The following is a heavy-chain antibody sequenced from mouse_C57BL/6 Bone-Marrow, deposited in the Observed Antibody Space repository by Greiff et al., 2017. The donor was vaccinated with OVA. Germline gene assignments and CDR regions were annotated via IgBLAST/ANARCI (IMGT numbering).Heavy chain of an antibody. J-gene: IGHJ1*03. Sequence: EVQLVEPGGGLVQPKGSLKLSCAASGFTFTTYAMHWVRQAPGKGLEWVARISSKSSNYATYYADSVKDRFTISRDYSQCMLYLQMHNLNTEATAMYYCVRGTTVVSYWYFDVWGTGTPVTVSS. D-gene: IGHD1-1*01. CDR3: VRGTTVVSYWYFDV. V-gene: IGHV10-3*01. CDR1: GFTFTTYA. CDR2: ISSKSSNYAT.